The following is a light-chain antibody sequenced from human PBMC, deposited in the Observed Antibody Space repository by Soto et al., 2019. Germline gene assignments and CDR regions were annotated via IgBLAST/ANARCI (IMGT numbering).Light chain of an antibody. J-gene: IGKJ1*01. CDR1: QGISNY. V-gene: IGKV1-27*01. CDR2: SAS. Sequence: DIQMTQSPSSLSASVGDRVTITCRASQGISNYLAWYQQKPGKVPQLLIYSASVLQSGVPSRFSGSGSETDFTLTISRLQPADVATYYCQKYNSALWTFGQGTKVEIK. CDR3: QKYNSALWT.